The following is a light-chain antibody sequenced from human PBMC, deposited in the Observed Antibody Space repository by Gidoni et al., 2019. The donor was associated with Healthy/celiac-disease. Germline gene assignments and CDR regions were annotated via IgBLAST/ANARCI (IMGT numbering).Light chain of an antibody. CDR3: QQYDNLTYT. J-gene: IGKJ2*01. Sequence: QMTQSPSSLSASVGDRVTITCQASHEISNYLNWYQQKKGKPPKLLIYDAPNLETGVPSSFCGSGYATDFSFIISILQPEDIATYYCQQYDNLTYTFGQGTKLEIK. CDR1: HEISNY. CDR2: DAP. V-gene: IGKV1-33*01.